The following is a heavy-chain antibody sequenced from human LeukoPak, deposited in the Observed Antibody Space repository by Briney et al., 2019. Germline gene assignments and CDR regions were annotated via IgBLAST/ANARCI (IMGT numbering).Heavy chain of an antibody. V-gene: IGHV1-69*06. CDR3: ARVRSTMHPSFDY. CDR2: ITPIFGTA. Sequence: SVKVSCKASGGTFSSYAISWVRQAPGQGLEWMGGITPIFGTANYAQKFQGRVTITADKSTSTAYMELSSLRSEDTAVYYCARVRSTMHPSFDYWGQGTLVTVSS. CDR1: GGTFSSYA. J-gene: IGHJ4*02. D-gene: IGHD5/OR15-5a*01.